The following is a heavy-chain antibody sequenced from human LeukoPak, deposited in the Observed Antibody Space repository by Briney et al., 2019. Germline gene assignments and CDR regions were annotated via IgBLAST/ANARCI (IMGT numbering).Heavy chain of an antibody. CDR3: VRRGGRFDT. CDR2: IYSSGST. J-gene: IGHJ5*02. Sequence: SETLSLTCTVSGGSISGSYWSWIRQPPGKGLEWIGYIYSSGSTNYNPSLKSRVTIGVDTSRNQFSLKLSSVTAAGTAVYYCVRRGGRFDTWGQGTLVTVSS. V-gene: IGHV4-4*09. CDR1: GGSISGSY.